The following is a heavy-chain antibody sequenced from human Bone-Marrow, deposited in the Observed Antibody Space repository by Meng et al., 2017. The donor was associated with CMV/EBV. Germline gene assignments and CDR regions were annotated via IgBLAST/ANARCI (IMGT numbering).Heavy chain of an antibody. D-gene: IGHD6-6*01. J-gene: IGHJ4*02. CDR1: SGSISSSSYY. Sequence: SETLSLTCTVSSGSISSSSYYWGWIRQPPGKGLEWIGSIYYSGSTYYNPSLKSRVTISVDTSKNQFSLKLSSVTAADTAVYYCARGWYSSSDYWGQGTLVTVSS. V-gene: IGHV4-39*07. CDR2: IYYSGST. CDR3: ARGWYSSSDY.